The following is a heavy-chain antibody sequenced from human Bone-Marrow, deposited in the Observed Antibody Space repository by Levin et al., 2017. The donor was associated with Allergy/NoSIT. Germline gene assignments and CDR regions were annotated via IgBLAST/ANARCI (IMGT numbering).Heavy chain of an antibody. J-gene: IGHJ4*02. V-gene: IGHV1-69*13. D-gene: IGHD2-2*02. CDR3: ASRTFCSSTTCYRRFDY. Sequence: ASVKVSCKASGGTFSTYTFSWVRQARGQGLEWMGGLIPLFGSPHYAQNFQGRVTITADESTNTAYMELSSLRSEDTAVYYCASRTFCSSTTCYRRFDYWGQGTLVTVSS. CDR1: GGTFSTYT. CDR2: LIPLFGSP.